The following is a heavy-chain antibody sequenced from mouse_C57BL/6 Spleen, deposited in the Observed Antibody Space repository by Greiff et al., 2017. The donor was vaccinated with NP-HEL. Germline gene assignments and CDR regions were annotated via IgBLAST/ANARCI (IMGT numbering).Heavy chain of an antibody. CDR3: TTSMVTTPYWYFDV. CDR2: IAPEDGDT. V-gene: IGHV14-1*01. Sequence: EVQLQQSGAELVRPGASVKLSCTASGFNIKDYYMHWVKQRPEQGLEWIGRIAPEDGDTEYAPKFPGKATMTADTSSNTAYLQLSSLTSEDTAVYYCTTSMVTTPYWYFDVWGTGTTVTVSS. J-gene: IGHJ1*03. CDR1: GFNIKDYY. D-gene: IGHD2-2*01.